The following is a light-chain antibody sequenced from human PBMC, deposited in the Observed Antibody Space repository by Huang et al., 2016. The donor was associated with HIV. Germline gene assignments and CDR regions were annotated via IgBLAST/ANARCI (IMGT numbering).Light chain of an antibody. CDR2: DSS. Sequence: EIVLTQSPATLSLSPGERATLSCRASQSITNYLAWYQHKPGQAPRLLIYDSSTMATGIPGRFSGSGSGTYFTLTISSLEPEDFAVYYCQQRRNWLTFGGGTKVEIK. CDR1: QSITNY. J-gene: IGKJ4*01. CDR3: QQRRNWLT. V-gene: IGKV3-11*01.